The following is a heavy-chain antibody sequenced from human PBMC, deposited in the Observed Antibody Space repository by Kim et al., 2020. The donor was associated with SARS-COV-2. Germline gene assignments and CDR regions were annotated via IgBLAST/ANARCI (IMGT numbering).Heavy chain of an antibody. CDR1: GFTFSSYD. J-gene: IGHJ2*01. Sequence: GGSLRLSCAASGFTFSSYDMHWVRQATGKGLEWVSAIGTAGDPYYPGSVKGRFTISRENAKNSLYLQMNSLRAGDTAVYYCARAVGPYCGGDCYSSWYFDLWGRGTLVTVSS. V-gene: IGHV3-13*05. CDR2: IGTAGDP. CDR3: ARAVGPYCGGDCYSSWYFDL. D-gene: IGHD2-21*02.